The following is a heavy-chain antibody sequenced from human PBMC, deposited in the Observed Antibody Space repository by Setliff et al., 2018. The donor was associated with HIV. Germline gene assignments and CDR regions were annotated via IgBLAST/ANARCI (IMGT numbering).Heavy chain of an antibody. V-gene: IGHV7-4-1*02. D-gene: IGHD3-10*01. CDR3: ARAQEYYGSGSYFEAIDY. J-gene: IGHJ4*02. CDR1: GYTFTTYG. Sequence: ASVKVSCKASGYTFTTYGTSWVRQAPGHGLEWMGWINTNTGNPTYAQGITGRFVFSLDTSVSTAYLQISSLKAEDTAVYYCARAQEYYGSGSYFEAIDYWGQGTLVTVSS. CDR2: INTNTGNP.